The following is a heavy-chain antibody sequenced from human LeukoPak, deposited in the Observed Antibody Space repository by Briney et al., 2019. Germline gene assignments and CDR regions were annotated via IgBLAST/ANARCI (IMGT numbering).Heavy chain of an antibody. Sequence: PGGSLRLSWPASGFFLSSYDVHSVRQAPGKGLEWVAVISYDGSNKYYADSVKGRFTISRDNSKSTLYMQMNSLRPEDTAVYYCPRDKHTVGQCLVPPPFLVYWAQGTLVTVSS. J-gene: IGHJ4*02. V-gene: IGHV3-30-3*01. CDR1: GFFLSSYD. CDR3: PRDKHTVGQCLVPPPFLVY. CDR2: ISYDGSNK. D-gene: IGHD6-19*01.